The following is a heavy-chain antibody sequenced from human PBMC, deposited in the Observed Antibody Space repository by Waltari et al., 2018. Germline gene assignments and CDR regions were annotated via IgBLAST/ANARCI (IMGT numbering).Heavy chain of an antibody. V-gene: IGHV3-30-3*01. J-gene: IGHJ3*02. CDR3: ARDRIPAAMWGSAFDI. CDR2: ISYDGSNK. D-gene: IGHD2-2*01. CDR1: GFTFSSYA. Sequence: QVQLVESGGGVVQPGRSLRLSCAASGFTFSSYAMHWVRQAPGKGLEWVAVISYDGSNKYNADSVKGRFTISRDNSKNTLYLQMNSLRAEDTAVYYCARDRIPAAMWGSAFDIWGQGTMVTVSS.